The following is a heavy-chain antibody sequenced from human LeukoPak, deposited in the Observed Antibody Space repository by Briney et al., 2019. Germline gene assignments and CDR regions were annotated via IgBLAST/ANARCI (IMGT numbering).Heavy chain of an antibody. CDR3: AKRSYRVDSFTDY. V-gene: IGHV3-53*01. CDR1: GFNVSRYC. J-gene: IGHJ4*02. D-gene: IGHD3-3*01. Sequence: PGGSLRLSCAASGFNVSRYCLSWVRQAPGKGLEWVSVIYSGGSTYYADSVKGRFTISRDNSKNTLYLQMNSVRAEDTAVYYCAKRSYRVDSFTDYWGQGTLVTVSS. CDR2: IYSGGST.